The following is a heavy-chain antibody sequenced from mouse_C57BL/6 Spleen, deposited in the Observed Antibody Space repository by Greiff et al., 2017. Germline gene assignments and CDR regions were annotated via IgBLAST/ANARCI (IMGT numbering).Heavy chain of an antibody. J-gene: IGHJ1*03. D-gene: IGHD1-1*01. CDR2: IWRGGST. CDR3: AKNYYGSRYFDV. CDR1: GFSLTSYG. V-gene: IGHV2-5*01. Sequence: VKLMESGPGLVQPSQSLSITCTVSGFSLTSYGVHWVRQSPGKGLEWLGVIWRGGSTDYNAAFMSRLSITKDNSKSQVFFKMNSLQADDTAIYYCAKNYYGSRYFDVWGTGTTVTVSS.